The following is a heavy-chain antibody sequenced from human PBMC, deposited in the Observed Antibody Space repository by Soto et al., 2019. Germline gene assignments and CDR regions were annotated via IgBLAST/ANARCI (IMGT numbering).Heavy chain of an antibody. Sequence: QVQVLESGGKLVKPGGSLRLSCAESGFTLTDSHMSWVRKPPGKGLEWISYISGSGNTVYYADSVRGRFSISRDDAKKSLYLEMTNLKVEDTAIYYCASHRMGFFDSWGQGMLVTVSS. CDR2: ISGSGNTV. J-gene: IGHJ5*01. CDR1: GFTLTDSH. CDR3: ASHRMGFFDS. V-gene: IGHV3-11*01.